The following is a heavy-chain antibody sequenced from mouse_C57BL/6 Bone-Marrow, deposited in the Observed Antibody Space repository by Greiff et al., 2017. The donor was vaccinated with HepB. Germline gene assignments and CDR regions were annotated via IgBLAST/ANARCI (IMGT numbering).Heavy chain of an antibody. CDR3: ARSGNYPSWFAY. CDR1: GYTFTSYW. CDR2: IDPSDSYT. D-gene: IGHD2-1*01. Sequence: QVQLKQPGAELVRPGTSVKLSCKASGYTFTSYWMHWVKQRPGQGLEWIGVIDPSDSYTNYNQKFKGKATSTVDTSSSTAYMQLSSLTSEDSAVYYCARSGNYPSWFAYWGQGTLVTVSA. V-gene: IGHV1-59*01. J-gene: IGHJ3*01.